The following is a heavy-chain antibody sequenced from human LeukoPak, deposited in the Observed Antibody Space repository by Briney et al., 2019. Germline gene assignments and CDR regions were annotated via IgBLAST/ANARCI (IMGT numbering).Heavy chain of an antibody. D-gene: IGHD3-16*01. J-gene: IGHJ4*02. CDR3: ARGDGVYDYVWGRSY. CDR2: ISSGGDTF. V-gene: IGHV3-48*04. CDR1: GFTFTSYW. Sequence: GGSLRLSCAASGFTFTSYWMSWVRQAPGKGLEWVAYISSGGDTFFYADSVKGRFTISRDNSGDSLYLQMNSLGADDTAVYYCARGDGVYDYVWGRSYWGQGTLVTVSS.